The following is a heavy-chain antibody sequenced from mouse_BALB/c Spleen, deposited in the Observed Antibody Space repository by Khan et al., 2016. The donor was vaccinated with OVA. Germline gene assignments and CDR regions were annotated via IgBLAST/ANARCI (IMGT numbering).Heavy chain of an antibody. CDR2: ISYSGNT. J-gene: IGHJ3*01. CDR1: GYSITSEYT. CDR3: ARKDYYDYDPFPY. Sequence: EVQLQESGPGLVKPSQSLSLTCTVTGYSITSEYTWNWIRKFPGNKLEWMGFISYSGNTRYNPSLKSRISITRDTSKNQFFLQLNSVTSEDTATYYCARKDYYDYDPFPYWGQGILVTVAA. V-gene: IGHV3-2*02. D-gene: IGHD2-4*01.